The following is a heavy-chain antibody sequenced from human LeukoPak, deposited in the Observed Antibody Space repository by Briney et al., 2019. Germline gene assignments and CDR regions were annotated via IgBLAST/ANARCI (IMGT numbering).Heavy chain of an antibody. V-gene: IGHV4-34*01. Sequence: PSETLSLTCAVYGGSFSGYYWSWIRQPPGKGLEWIGEINHSGSTNYNPSLKSRVTISVDTSKNQFSLKLSSVTAADTAVYYCARSGVLRYFGNSWGQGTQVTVSS. CDR3: ARSGVLRYFGNS. D-gene: IGHD3-9*01. CDR2: INHSGST. J-gene: IGHJ4*02. CDR1: GGSFSGYY.